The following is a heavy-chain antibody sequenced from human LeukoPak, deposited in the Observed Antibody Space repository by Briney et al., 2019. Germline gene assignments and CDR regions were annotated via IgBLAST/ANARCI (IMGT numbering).Heavy chain of an antibody. D-gene: IGHD2-21*02. CDR2: ISSSSSYI. CDR3: ARIPVVVTGEDY. CDR1: GFTFSSYS. V-gene: IGHV3-21*01. J-gene: IGHJ4*02. Sequence: KPGGSLRLSCAASGFTFSSYSMNWVRQAPGKGLEWVSSISSSSSYIYYADSVKGRFTISRDNAKNSLYLQMNSLRAEDTAVYYCARIPVVVTGEDYWGQGTQVTVSS.